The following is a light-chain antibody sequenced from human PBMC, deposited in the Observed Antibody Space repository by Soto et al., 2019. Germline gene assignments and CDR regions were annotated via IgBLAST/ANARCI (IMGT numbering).Light chain of an antibody. V-gene: IGKV3-11*01. CDR2: DAS. Sequence: EIVLTQSPATLSLSPGERATLSCGASPSVRTVLAWYQQKPGQAPSLLIYDASTRATGVPARFSGSGSGTDFTLTISNLESEDFGVYYCQQRTDWPTITFGQGTRLDIK. CDR1: PSVRTV. J-gene: IGKJ5*01. CDR3: QQRTDWPTIT.